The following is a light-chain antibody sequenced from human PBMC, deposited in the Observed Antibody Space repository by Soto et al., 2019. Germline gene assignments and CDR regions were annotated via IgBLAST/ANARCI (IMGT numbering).Light chain of an antibody. J-gene: IGLJ1*01. CDR3: SSYISSSTTYV. V-gene: IGLV2-14*01. Sequence: QSALTQPASVSGSPGQSISISCTGTSSDVGGYNYVSWYQQHPGQAPRLMIYEVTNRPSGVSNRFSGSKSGNTASLTISGLQAEDEADYYCSSYISSSTTYVFGTGTKLTVL. CDR1: SSDVGGYNY. CDR2: EVT.